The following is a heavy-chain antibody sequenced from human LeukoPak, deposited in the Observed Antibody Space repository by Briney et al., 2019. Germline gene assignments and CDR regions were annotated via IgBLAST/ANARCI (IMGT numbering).Heavy chain of an antibody. CDR3: ASGGVVPDTIEL. CDR1: GCIHRSHG. Sequence: SSVNVSCKSCGCIHRSHGIRGVRQPPAKGREWMGGIIAIFGKTNYAVKLQGRVTITMDESKSTALMELSSLRSEDTAVYYCASGGVVPDTIELWGQGTLVTVSS. D-gene: IGHD2-2*02. J-gene: IGHJ4*02. V-gene: IGHV1-69*05. CDR2: IIAIFGKT.